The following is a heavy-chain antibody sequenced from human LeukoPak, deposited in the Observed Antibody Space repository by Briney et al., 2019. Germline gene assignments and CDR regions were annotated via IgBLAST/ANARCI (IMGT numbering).Heavy chain of an antibody. V-gene: IGHV4-61*02. Sequence: SETLSLTCTVSGGSISSGNYYWSWIRQPAGKGLEWIGLIYTSGSTKYNPSLKSRVTMSVDTSKNQFSLKLSSVTAADTAVHYCARDQYYYGSGSLYMDVWGKGTTVTISS. D-gene: IGHD3-10*01. CDR3: ARDQYYYGSGSLYMDV. CDR1: GGSISSGNYY. J-gene: IGHJ6*03. CDR2: IYTSGST.